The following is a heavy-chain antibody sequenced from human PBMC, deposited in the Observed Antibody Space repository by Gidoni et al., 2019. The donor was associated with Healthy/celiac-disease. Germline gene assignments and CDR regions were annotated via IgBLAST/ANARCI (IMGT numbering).Heavy chain of an antibody. CDR2: IYHSGST. Sequence: QVQLQESGPGLVKPSETLSLTCAVSGYSISSGYYWGWIRQPPGKGLEWIGSIYHSGSTYYNPSLKSRVTISVDTSKNQFSLKLSAVTAADTAVYYCARARWELRFAFDIWGQGTMVTVSS. V-gene: IGHV4-38-2*01. D-gene: IGHD1-26*01. CDR1: GYSISSGYY. CDR3: ARARWELRFAFDI. J-gene: IGHJ3*02.